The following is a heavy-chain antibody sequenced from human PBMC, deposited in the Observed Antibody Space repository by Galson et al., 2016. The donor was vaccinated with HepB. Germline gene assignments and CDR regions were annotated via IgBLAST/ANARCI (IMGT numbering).Heavy chain of an antibody. D-gene: IGHD6-13*01. CDR3: ARGLPRGQQDGMDV. CDR2: INWSGYIK. CDR1: GFTFDDYG. V-gene: IGHV3-20*04. J-gene: IGHJ6*04. Sequence: SLRLSCAVSGFTFDDYGMSWVRQTAGKGLEWVSGINWSGYIKHYAEFAKGRFTISRDNAKNSVYLRMNSLRAEDTALYYCARGLPRGQQDGMDVWGRGTTVTVSS.